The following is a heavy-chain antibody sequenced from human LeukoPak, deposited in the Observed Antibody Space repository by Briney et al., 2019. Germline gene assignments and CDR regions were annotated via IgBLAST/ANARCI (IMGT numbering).Heavy chain of an antibody. Sequence: PSETLSLTCTVSGGSISSYYWSWIRQPPGKGLEWMGYIYYSGSTNYNPSLKSRVTISVDTSKNQFSLKLSSVTAADTAGYYCARDSSLLPGDEVEAFDIWGQGTMVTVSS. CDR2: IYYSGST. CDR3: ARDSSLLPGDEVEAFDI. V-gene: IGHV4-59*01. CDR1: GGSISSYY. J-gene: IGHJ3*02. D-gene: IGHD1-26*01.